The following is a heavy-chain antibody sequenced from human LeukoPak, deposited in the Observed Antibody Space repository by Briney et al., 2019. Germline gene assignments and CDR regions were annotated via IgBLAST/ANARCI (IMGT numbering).Heavy chain of an antibody. D-gene: IGHD3-9*01. V-gene: IGHV4-39*01. Sequence: SETLSLTCTVSGGSISSSSYYWGWIRQPPGKGLEWIGIIYYSGSTSYNPSLKSRVTISVDASKNHFSLKLSSVTAADTAVYYCARHGRYYDILTGYYYWFDPWGQGTLVTVSS. CDR3: ARHGRYYDILTGYYYWFDP. CDR1: GGSISSSSYY. J-gene: IGHJ5*02. CDR2: IYYSGST.